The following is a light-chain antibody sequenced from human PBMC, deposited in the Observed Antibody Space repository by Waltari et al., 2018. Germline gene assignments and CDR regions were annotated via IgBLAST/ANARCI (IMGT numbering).Light chain of an antibody. CDR2: KAS. Sequence: DIQMTQSPSTLSASVGDRVTITCRASQSISGWLAWYQQKPGKAPKVLLSKASSLESGVPSRFSGSGSGTEFTLTISSLQPEDFAIYYCQQYSDNPMTFGQGTRLENK. CDR1: QSISGW. CDR3: QQYSDNPMT. J-gene: IGKJ5*01. V-gene: IGKV1-5*03.